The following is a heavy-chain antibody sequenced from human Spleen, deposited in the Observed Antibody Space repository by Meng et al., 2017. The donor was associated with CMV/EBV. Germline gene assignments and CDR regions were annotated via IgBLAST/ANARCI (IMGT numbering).Heavy chain of an antibody. D-gene: IGHD3-3*01. J-gene: IGHJ6*02. CDR1: GFTFDNYG. CDR3: ARVPDYDFWSGYYAYYYGMDV. V-gene: IGHV3-74*01. CDR2: INSDGSST. Sequence: GGSLRLSCAASGFTFDNYGMHWVRQAPGKGLVWVSRINSDGSSTSYADSVKGRFTISRDNAKNTLYLQMNSLRAEDTAVYYCARVPDYDFWSGYYAYYYGMDVWGQGTTVTVSS.